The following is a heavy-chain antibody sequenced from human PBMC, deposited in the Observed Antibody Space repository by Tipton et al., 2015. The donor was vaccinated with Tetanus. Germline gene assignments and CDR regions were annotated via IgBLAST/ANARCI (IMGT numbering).Heavy chain of an antibody. CDR1: GGSISSFY. Sequence: TLSLTCTVSGGSISSFYWYWIRQPPGKGLEWIAYIYQNGDANYNPSLQSRVTISVDTSKNQFSLQLAFVTAADTAIYYCARERIEAFCDHGLDVWGPGTTVAVS. D-gene: IGHD3-3*01. J-gene: IGHJ6*02. CDR3: ARERIEAFCDHGLDV. V-gene: IGHV4-59*01. CDR2: IYQNGDA.